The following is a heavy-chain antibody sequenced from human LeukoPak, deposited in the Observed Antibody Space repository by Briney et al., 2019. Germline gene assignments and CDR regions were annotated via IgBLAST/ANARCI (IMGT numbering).Heavy chain of an antibody. CDR3: ARFFSSDGMDV. V-gene: IGHV1-69*04. CDR2: IIPILGIA. D-gene: IGHD6-6*01. CDR1: GGTFSSYA. Sequence: ASVKVSCKASGGTFSSYAISWVRQAPGQGLEWMGRIIPILGIANYAQKFQGRVTITADKSTSTAYMELSSLRSEDTAVYYCARFFSSDGMDVWGQGTTVTVSS. J-gene: IGHJ6*02.